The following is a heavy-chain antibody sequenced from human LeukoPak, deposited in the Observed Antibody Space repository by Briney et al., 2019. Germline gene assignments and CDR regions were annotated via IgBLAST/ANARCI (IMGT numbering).Heavy chain of an antibody. CDR2: ISSSGSTI. CDR1: GFTFSSYE. V-gene: IGHV3-48*03. D-gene: IGHD5-18*01. Sequence: GGSLRLSCAAPGFTFSSYEMNWVRQAPGKGLEWVSYISSSGSTIYYADSVKGRFTISRDNTKNSLYLQMNSLRAEDTAVYYCARDSDTAMAIFDYWGQGTLVTVSS. J-gene: IGHJ4*02. CDR3: ARDSDTAMAIFDY.